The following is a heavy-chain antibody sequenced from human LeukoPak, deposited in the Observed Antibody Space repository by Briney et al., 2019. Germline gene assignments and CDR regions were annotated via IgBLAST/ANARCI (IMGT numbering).Heavy chain of an antibody. CDR3: ARESESSGWYDY. D-gene: IGHD6-19*01. J-gene: IGHJ4*02. CDR2: ISGDGGST. CDR1: GFMFHDYA. V-gene: IGHV3-43*02. Sequence: GGSLGPSCAAPGFMFHDYAIHWVRQAPGKGLEWVSLISGDGGSTFYADSVKGRFTISRDNSKNSLYLQMNSLRSDDTALYYCARESESSGWYDYWGQGTLVTVSS.